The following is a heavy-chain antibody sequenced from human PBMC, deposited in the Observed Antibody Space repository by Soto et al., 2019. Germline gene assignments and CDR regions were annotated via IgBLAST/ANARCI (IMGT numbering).Heavy chain of an antibody. J-gene: IGHJ4*02. V-gene: IGHV3-11*01. CDR3: ASTAAYYYDSSGYPAFDY. CDR2: ISSSGSTI. CDR1: GSTFSDYC. D-gene: IGHD3-22*01. Sequence: LRLSCAASGSTFSDYCMSWIRQAPGKGLEWVSYISSSGSTIYYADSVKGRFTISRDNAKNSLYLQMNSLRAEDTAVYYCASTAAYYYDSSGYPAFDYSGQGTPGHRLL.